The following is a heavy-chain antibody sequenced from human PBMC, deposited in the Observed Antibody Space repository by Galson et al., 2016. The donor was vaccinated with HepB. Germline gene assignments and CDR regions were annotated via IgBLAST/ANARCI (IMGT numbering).Heavy chain of an antibody. J-gene: IGHJ5*02. CDR3: ARGREFIAVTGSRWFDP. CDR1: GFTFWSCA. D-gene: IGHD6-19*01. V-gene: IGHV3-23*01. Sequence: SLRLSCAASGFTFWSCAMSWVRQAPGKGLEWVSAISGSGDSTDYADSVKGRFTISRDNAKNSLYLQMNSLRAEDTAVYYCARGREFIAVTGSRWFDPWGQGTLVTISS. CDR2: ISGSGDST.